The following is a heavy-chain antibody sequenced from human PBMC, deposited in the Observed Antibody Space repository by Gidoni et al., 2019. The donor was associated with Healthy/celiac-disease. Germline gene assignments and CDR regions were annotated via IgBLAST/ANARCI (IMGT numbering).Heavy chain of an antibody. CDR1: GGSISSSSYY. Sequence: QLQLQESGPGLVKPSETLSLTCTVSGGSISSSSYYWGWIRQPPGKGLEWIGSIYYSGSTYYNPSLKSRVTISVDTSKNQFSLKLSSVTAADTAVYYCARVYYYDSSGSGIDYWGQGTLVTVSS. D-gene: IGHD3-22*01. CDR3: ARVYYYDSSGSGIDY. V-gene: IGHV4-39*07. CDR2: IYYSGST. J-gene: IGHJ4*02.